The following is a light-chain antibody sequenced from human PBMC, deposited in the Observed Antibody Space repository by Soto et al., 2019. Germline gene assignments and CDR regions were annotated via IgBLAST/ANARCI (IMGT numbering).Light chain of an antibody. Sequence: EIVLTQSPGILSLSPGERATLSCRASQSVSNNYLAWYQQKAGQAPRLLVYGASTRATGIPARFSGSGSGTEFTLTISSLQSEDFAVYYCQPYNNWPLTFGGGTKVDIK. CDR1: QSVSNN. CDR2: GAS. CDR3: QPYNNWPLT. J-gene: IGKJ4*01. V-gene: IGKV3-15*01.